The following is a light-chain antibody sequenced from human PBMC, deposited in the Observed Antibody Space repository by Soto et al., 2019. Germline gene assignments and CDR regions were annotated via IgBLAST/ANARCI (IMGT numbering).Light chain of an antibody. CDR2: GAS. CDR1: QSVSNN. Sequence: DIVMTQSPATLSVSPGERATLSCRASQSVSNNYLAWYQQKPGQAPRLLIYGASNRATGLPARFSGSGSGTEFTLTISSLQSEDFALYYCQQYNNWPITFGQGTRLEIK. J-gene: IGKJ5*01. CDR3: QQYNNWPIT. V-gene: IGKV3-15*01.